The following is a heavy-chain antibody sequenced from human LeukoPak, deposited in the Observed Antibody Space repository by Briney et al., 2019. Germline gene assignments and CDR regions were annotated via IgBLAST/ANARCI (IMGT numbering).Heavy chain of an antibody. Sequence: SETLSLTCAVSGVSFSGYYWSWIRQPPGKGLEWIGEINHSGSTNYNPSLKSRVTISVDTSKNQFSLKLSSVPAADTAVYYCASVGYQLDVWGKGTTVTVSS. J-gene: IGHJ6*04. CDR3: ASVGYQLDV. V-gene: IGHV4-34*01. D-gene: IGHD3-16*02. CDR1: GVSFSGYY. CDR2: INHSGST.